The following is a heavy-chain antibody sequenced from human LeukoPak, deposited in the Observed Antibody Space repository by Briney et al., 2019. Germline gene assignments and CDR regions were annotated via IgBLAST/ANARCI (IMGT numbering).Heavy chain of an antibody. J-gene: IGHJ4*02. CDR3: AREYSGSYDY. Sequence: PSETLSLTCTVSGDSIVSSSHYWGWIRQPPGKGLEWIGTIYYSGGTYYTPSLKSRVTMSVDTSKNQFSLKLTSVTAADTSIYYCAREYSGSYDYWGQGALVTVSS. CDR1: GDSIVSSSHY. V-gene: IGHV4-39*02. CDR2: IYYSGGT. D-gene: IGHD1-26*01.